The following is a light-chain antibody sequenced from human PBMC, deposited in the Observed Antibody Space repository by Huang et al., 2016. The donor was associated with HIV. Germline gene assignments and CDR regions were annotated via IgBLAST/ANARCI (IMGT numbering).Light chain of an antibody. CDR2: DAS. CDR1: QSISSY. Sequence: DIQMTQSPSSLSASIGDRVTITCRASQSISSYLNWYQQKPGKAPKLLIYDASSLQSGVPSRFSGSGSGTDFSLTINSLQPEDFATYYCQQNYNAPPPWTFGQGTKVDVK. J-gene: IGKJ1*01. CDR3: QQNYNAPPPWT. V-gene: IGKV1-39*01.